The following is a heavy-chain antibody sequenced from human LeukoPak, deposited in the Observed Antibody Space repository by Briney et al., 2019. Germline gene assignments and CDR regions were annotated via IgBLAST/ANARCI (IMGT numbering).Heavy chain of an antibody. V-gene: IGHV1-2*04. CDR1: GYTFTGYY. Sequence: ASVKVSCKASGYTFTGYYMHWVRQAPGQGLEWMGWINPNSGGTNYAQKFQGWVTMTRDTSISTAYMELSRLRSDDTAVYYCARWGSGSPGAFDIWGQGTMVTVSS. CDR3: ARWGSGSPGAFDI. J-gene: IGHJ3*02. D-gene: IGHD6-19*01. CDR2: INPNSGGT.